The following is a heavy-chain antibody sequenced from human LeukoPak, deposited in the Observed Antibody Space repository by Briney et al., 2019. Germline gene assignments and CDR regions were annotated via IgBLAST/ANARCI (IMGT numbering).Heavy chain of an antibody. V-gene: IGHV4-39*01. J-gene: IGHJ4*02. CDR1: GGSISSSSYY. CDR3: ARGGDIVVVVAATLEDYFDY. Sequence: PSETLSLTCTVSGGSISSSSYYWGWIRQPPGKGLEWIGSIYYSGSTYYNPSLKSRDTISVDTSKNQFSLKLSSVAAADTAVYYCARGGDIVVVVAATLEDYFDYWGQGTLVTVSS. D-gene: IGHD2-15*01. CDR2: IYYSGST.